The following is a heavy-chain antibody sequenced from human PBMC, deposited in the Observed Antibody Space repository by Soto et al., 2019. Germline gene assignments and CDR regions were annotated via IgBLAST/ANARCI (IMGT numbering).Heavy chain of an antibody. J-gene: IGHJ3*01. CDR2: INSDGTIT. V-gene: IGHV3-74*01. D-gene: IGHD1-1*01. CDR3: VRDRGYPDSFDV. CDR1: GFTFSPFW. Sequence: PGGALRLSCAASGFTFSPFWMSLVRQAPGKGLEWVSRINSDGTITPYADSVKGRFTTSRDNAKNTLYLQMHSLRAEDTAVYYYVRDRGYPDSFDVWGRGTMVTVSS.